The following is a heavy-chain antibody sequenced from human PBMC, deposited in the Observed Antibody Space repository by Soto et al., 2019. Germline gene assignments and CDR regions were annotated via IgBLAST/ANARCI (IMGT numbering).Heavy chain of an antibody. CDR1: GYTFTSYG. D-gene: IGHD1-26*01. CDR3: ARARGSYALVY. V-gene: IGHV1-18*01. Sequence: QVQLVQSGAEVKKPGASVKVSGKASGYTFTSYGISWVRQAPGRGLEGMGWISANNGNTNYAQNLQVRVTMTTDTSTSTAYREQRSLRSDDTAVYYCARARGSYALVYGGQGTLVTVSS. CDR2: ISANNGNT. J-gene: IGHJ4*02.